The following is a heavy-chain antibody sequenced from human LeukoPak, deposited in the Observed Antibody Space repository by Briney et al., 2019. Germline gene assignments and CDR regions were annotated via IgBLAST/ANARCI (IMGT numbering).Heavy chain of an antibody. V-gene: IGHV3-21*01. D-gene: IGHD6-13*01. Sequence: GGSLRLSCAASGLTFSSYSMNWVRQAPGKGLEWVSSISSSSSYIYYADSVKGRFTISRDNAKNSLYLQMNSLRAEDTAVYYCARDLVIAADTPDYWGQGTLVTVSS. CDR2: ISSSSSYI. CDR3: ARDLVIAADTPDY. CDR1: GLTFSSYS. J-gene: IGHJ4*02.